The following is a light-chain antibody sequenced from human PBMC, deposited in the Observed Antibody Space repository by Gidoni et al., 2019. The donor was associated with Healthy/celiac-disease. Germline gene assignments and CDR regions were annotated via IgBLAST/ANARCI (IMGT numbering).Light chain of an antibody. CDR3: QQYDNLP. J-gene: IGKJ4*01. V-gene: IGKV1-33*01. CDR2: DAS. CDR1: QDIRNY. Sequence: DIQMTQSPSSLSASVGDRVTITCQASQDIRNYLNWYQQKPRKAPKLLIYDASNLETGVPSRVSGSGSGTDFTFTISSLQPEDIETYYCQQYDNLPFGGGTKVEIK.